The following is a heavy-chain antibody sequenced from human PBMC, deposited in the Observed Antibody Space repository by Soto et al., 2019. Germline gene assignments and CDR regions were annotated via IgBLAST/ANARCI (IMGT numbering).Heavy chain of an antibody. D-gene: IGHD2-2*01. J-gene: IGHJ5*02. CDR3: ARGLRGSGAAALRWFDP. CDR1: GGSISSTYYY. Sequence: TSETLSLTCTVSGGSISSTYYYWAWIRQPPGKGLEWIGNIYYSGTTYYNPSLKSRVTISVDTSKNQFSLKMSSVTAADTAVYYCARGLRGSGAAALRWFDPWGRGALVTVSS. CDR2: IYYSGTT. V-gene: IGHV4-39*01.